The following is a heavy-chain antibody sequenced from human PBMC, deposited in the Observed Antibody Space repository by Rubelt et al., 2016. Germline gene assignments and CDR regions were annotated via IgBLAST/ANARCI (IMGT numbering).Heavy chain of an antibody. V-gene: IGHV4-39*07. J-gene: IGHJ4*02. CDR2: IYYSGST. CDR1: GGSISSSNYY. CDR3: ASPSYYYDSSGYSLFDY. Sequence: QLQLQESGPGLVKPSETLSLTCTVSGGSISSSNYYWGWIRQPPGKGLEWIGTIYYSGSTYYNPSLKSRVTISLATSKTQCSLTLSSVTAADTAVYYCASPSYYYDSSGYSLFDYWGQGTLVTVSS. D-gene: IGHD3-22*01.